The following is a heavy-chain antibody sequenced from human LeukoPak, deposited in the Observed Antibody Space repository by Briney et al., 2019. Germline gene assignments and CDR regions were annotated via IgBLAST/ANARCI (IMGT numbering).Heavy chain of an antibody. CDR2: IKSKTDGGTT. CDR3: TTDLWSGWNWFDP. Sequence: PGGSLRLSCAASGFTFSNAWMSWVRQAPGKGLEWVGRIKSKTDGGTTDYAAPVKGRFAISRDDSKNTLYLQMNSLKTEDTAVYYCTTDLWSGWNWFDPWGQGTLVTVSS. CDR1: GFTFSNAW. D-gene: IGHD3-3*01. J-gene: IGHJ5*02. V-gene: IGHV3-15*01.